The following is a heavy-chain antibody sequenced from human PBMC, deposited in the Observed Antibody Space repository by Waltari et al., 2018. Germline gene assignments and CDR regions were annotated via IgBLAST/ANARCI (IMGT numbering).Heavy chain of an antibody. D-gene: IGHD3-3*01. CDR2: INWSSSNI. Sequence: EVHLAESGGGLVQPGRSLRLSCVASGFNFDESAMHWVRQEPGKGLEWLSGINWSSSNIGYADSVKGRFTISRDNAKNSLYLQINSLRTEDTAFYDCAKDAFGNSLGGVFDYWGQGTLVTVSS. V-gene: IGHV3-9*01. CDR3: AKDAFGNSLGGVFDY. J-gene: IGHJ4*02. CDR1: GFNFDESA.